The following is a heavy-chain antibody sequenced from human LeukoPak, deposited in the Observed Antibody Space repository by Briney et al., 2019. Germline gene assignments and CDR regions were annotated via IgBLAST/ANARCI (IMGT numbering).Heavy chain of an antibody. Sequence: GGSLRLSCGASGFTFRNYDMHWVRQAAGKGLEWVSTIVIGGDTYYPGSVKGRLTISRENAKNSLYLQMNSLRAGDTAVYYCARGEFYGSGSYLFDYWGQGTLVTVSS. CDR1: GFTFRNYD. CDR2: IVIGGDT. V-gene: IGHV3-13*01. CDR3: ARGEFYGSGSYLFDY. D-gene: IGHD3-10*01. J-gene: IGHJ4*02.